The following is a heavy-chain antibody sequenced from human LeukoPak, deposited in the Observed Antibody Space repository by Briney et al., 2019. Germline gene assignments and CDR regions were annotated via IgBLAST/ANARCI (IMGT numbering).Heavy chain of an antibody. Sequence: PGRSLRLSCAASGFTFSSYAMHWVRQAPGKGLEWVAVISYDGSNKYYADSVKGRFTISRDNSKNTLYLQMNSLRAEDTAVYYCAKEPIGYSSGWYKDYFDYWGQGTLVTVSS. V-gene: IGHV3-30-3*01. D-gene: IGHD6-19*01. CDR2: ISYDGSNK. CDR3: AKEPIGYSSGWYKDYFDY. CDR1: GFTFSSYA. J-gene: IGHJ4*02.